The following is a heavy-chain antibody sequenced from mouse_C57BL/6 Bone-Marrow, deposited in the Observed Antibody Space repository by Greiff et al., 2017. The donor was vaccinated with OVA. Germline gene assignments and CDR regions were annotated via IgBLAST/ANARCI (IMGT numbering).Heavy chain of an antibody. CDR3: TKDYYAPRDV. CDR2: ISSGGDYI. J-gene: IGHJ1*03. Sequence: EVQGVESGAGLVKPGGSLKLSCAASGFTFSSYAMSWVRQTPEKRLEWVAYISSGGDYIYYADTVKGRFTISRDNARNTLYLQMSSLKSEDTAMYYCTKDYYAPRDVWGTGTTVTVSS. CDR1: GFTFSSYA. D-gene: IGHD1-1*01. V-gene: IGHV5-9-1*02.